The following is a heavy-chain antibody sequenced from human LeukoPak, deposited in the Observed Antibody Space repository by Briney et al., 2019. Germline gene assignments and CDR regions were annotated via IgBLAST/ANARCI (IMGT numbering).Heavy chain of an antibody. CDR3: PRGITAGSFDI. V-gene: IGHV3-64*01. CDR1: GFTFSSYA. J-gene: IGHJ3*02. D-gene: IGHD3-10*01. Sequence: GGSLRLSCAASGFTFSSYAMHWVRQAPGKGLEYVSAISSNGGSTYYANSVKGRFTISRDNSKNTLYLQMGSLRAEDMAVYYCPRGITAGSFDIWGQGTMVTVSS. CDR2: ISSNGGST.